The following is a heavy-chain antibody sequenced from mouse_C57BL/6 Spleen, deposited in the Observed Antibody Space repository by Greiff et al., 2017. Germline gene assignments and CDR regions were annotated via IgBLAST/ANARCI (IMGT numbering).Heavy chain of an antibody. J-gene: IGHJ4*01. V-gene: IGHV2-5*01. Sequence: VQLQQSGPGLVQPSQSLSITCTVSGFSLTSYGVHWVRQSPGKGLEWLGVIWRGGSTDYNAAFMSRLSITKDNSKSQVFFKMNSLQADDTAIYYCAKNTYYSNPLYAMDYWGQGTSVTVSS. CDR3: AKNTYYSNPLYAMDY. CDR2: IWRGGST. CDR1: GFSLTSYG. D-gene: IGHD2-5*01.